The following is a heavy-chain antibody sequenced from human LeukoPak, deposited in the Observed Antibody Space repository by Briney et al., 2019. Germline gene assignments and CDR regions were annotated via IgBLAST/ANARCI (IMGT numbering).Heavy chain of an antibody. D-gene: IGHD3-3*01. V-gene: IGHV4-34*01. J-gene: IGHJ4*02. CDR1: GGSFSGYY. CDR2: INHSGST. Sequence: SETLSLTCAVYGGSFSGYYWSWIRQPPGKGLEWIGEINHSGSTNYNPSLKSRVTISVDTSKNQFSLKLSSVTAADTAVYYCARSYGDFWSGYYPYYFDYWGQGTLVTVSS. CDR3: ARSYGDFWSGYYPYYFDY.